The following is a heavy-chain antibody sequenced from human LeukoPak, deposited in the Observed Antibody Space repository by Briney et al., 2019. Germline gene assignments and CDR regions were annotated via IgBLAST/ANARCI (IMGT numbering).Heavy chain of an antibody. CDR1: GGSISSYY. Sequence: SETLSLTCTVSGGSISSYYWSWIRQPPGKGLEWLGHIYSSGSTNYNPSLKSRVTISIDTSKNQFSLKLSSVTAADTALYYCARNYDNSGYTAFGYWGRGTLVTVSS. V-gene: IGHV4-59*01. CDR3: ARNYDNSGYTAFGY. CDR2: IYSSGST. J-gene: IGHJ4*02. D-gene: IGHD3-22*01.